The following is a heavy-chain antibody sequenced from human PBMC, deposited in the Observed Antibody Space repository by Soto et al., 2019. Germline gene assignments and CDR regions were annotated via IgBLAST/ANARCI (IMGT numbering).Heavy chain of an antibody. CDR1: GGSISSYY. V-gene: IGHV4-59*08. D-gene: IGHD3-9*01. CDR3: ARLMRYYDLLPGYPYSSYRIHL. J-gene: IGHJ6*02. CDR2: IYYIGST. Sequence: QVQLQESGPGLVKPSETLSLTCTVSGGSISSYYWSWIRQPPGKGLEWIGYIYYIGSTNYNPSLKSLLTISTDPTHTQFSLHLISVTAAYTAVYYCARLMRYYDLLPGYPYSSYRIHLWGQGTPVTVSS.